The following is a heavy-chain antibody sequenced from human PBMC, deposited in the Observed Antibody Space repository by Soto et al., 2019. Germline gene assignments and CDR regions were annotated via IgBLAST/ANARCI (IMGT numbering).Heavy chain of an antibody. CDR2: IYWDDDK. V-gene: IGHV2-5*02. Sequence: ESGPTLVNPTQTLTLTCTFSGFSLSTSGVGVGWIRQPPGKALEWLALIYWDDDKRYSPSLKSRLTITKDTSKNQVVLTMTNMDPVDTATYYCAHRRGVSRPGGYYYYYMDVWGKGTTVTVSS. J-gene: IGHJ6*03. CDR3: AHRRGVSRPGGYYYYYMDV. D-gene: IGHD3-10*01. CDR1: GFSLSTSGVG.